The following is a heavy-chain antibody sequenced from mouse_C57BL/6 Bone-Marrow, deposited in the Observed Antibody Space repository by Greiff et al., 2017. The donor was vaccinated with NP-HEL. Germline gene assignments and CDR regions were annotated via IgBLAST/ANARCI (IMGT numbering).Heavy chain of an antibody. V-gene: IGHV6-3*01. Sequence: EVKLMESGGGLVQPGGSMKLSCVASGFTFSNYWMNWVRQSPEKGLEWVAQIRLKSDNYATHYAESVKGRFTISRDDSKSSVYLQMNNLRAEDTGIYYCTRYYGSSSWFAYWGQGTLVTVSA. CDR3: TRYYGSSSWFAY. D-gene: IGHD1-1*01. CDR2: IRLKSDNYAT. CDR1: GFTFSNYW. J-gene: IGHJ3*01.